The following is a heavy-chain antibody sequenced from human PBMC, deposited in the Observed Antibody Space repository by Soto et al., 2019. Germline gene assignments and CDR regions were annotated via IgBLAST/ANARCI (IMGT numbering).Heavy chain of an antibody. CDR1: GYTFTSYA. Sequence: ASVKVSCKASGYTFTSYAMHWVRQAPGQRLEWMGWINAGNGNTKYSQKFQGRVTITRDTSASTAYMELSSLRSEDTAVYYCARPPSSSSWYYFDYWGQGSLVTVSS. CDR2: INAGNGNT. V-gene: IGHV1-3*01. D-gene: IGHD6-13*01. J-gene: IGHJ4*02. CDR3: ARPPSSSSWYYFDY.